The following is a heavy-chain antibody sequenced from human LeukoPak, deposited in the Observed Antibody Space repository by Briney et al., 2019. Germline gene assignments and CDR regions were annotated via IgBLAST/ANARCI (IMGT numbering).Heavy chain of an antibody. Sequence: GGSLRLSCAASGFTFSDYYMSWIRQAPGKGLERVSYISSSGSTIYYADSVKGRFTISRDNAKNSLYLQMNSLRAEDTAVYYCARRERTYYYGSGSYSDNWFDPWGQGTLVTVSS. J-gene: IGHJ5*02. CDR3: ARRERTYYYGSGSYSDNWFDP. D-gene: IGHD3-10*01. CDR2: ISSSGSTI. CDR1: GFTFSDYY. V-gene: IGHV3-11*01.